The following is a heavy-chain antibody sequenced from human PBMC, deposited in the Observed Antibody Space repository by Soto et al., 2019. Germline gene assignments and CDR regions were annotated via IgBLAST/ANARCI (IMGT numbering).Heavy chain of an antibody. D-gene: IGHD4-17*01. CDR3: ASFFYGDYGAGIDF. Sequence: SETLSLTCTVSGGSLSSYYWGWIRQSPGKGLEWIGSIFYSGSFNHNPSLKSRATISLDTSKNQFSLKLTSVTAADTAVYYCASFFYGDYGAGIDFWGQGTQVTVSS. CDR1: GGSLSSYY. J-gene: IGHJ4*02. CDR2: IFYSGSF. V-gene: IGHV4-59*01.